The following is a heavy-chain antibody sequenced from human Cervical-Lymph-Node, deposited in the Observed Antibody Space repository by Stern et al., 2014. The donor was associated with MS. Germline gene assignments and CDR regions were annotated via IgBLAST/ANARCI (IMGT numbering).Heavy chain of an antibody. Sequence: VHLVESGAEVKKPGASVKVSCKASGFPFTNYYVHWVRPAPGQGLEWMGIINRSDDDTGYAQRFQGRLTVTRDTSSSTVYMELTSLRYDDTAVYYCALSAFDFWGQGTLVTVSS. J-gene: IGHJ4*02. CDR3: ALSAFDF. V-gene: IGHV1-46*01. D-gene: IGHD5/OR15-5a*01. CDR2: INRSDDDT. CDR1: GFPFTNYY.